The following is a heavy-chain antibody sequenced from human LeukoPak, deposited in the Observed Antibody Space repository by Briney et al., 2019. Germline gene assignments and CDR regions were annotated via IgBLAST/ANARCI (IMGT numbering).Heavy chain of an antibody. Sequence: SETLSLTCTVSGGSISSSSYYWGGIRQPPGKGLEWIGSIYYSGSTYYNPSLKIRVTRSVDTSKNQFSLKLSSVTAAATAVYYCARRVQLWLRAIDPWGQGTLVTVSS. CDR3: ARRVQLWLRAIDP. D-gene: IGHD5-18*01. CDR1: GGSISSSSYY. V-gene: IGHV4-39*01. J-gene: IGHJ5*02. CDR2: IYYSGST.